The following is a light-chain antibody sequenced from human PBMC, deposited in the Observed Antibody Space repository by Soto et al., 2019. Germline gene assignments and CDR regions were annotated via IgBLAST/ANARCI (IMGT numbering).Light chain of an antibody. CDR2: DVS. CDR1: SSDVGDYNY. V-gene: IGLV2-14*01. Sequence: QSVLTQPASGSGSPGQSITISCTGTSSDVGDYNYVSWYRQHPGKAPKVMIYDVSNRPSGVSNRFSGSKSGDTASLTISGLQAEDEADYYCSSYTSSSTLVFGTGTKVTVL. J-gene: IGLJ1*01. CDR3: SSYTSSSTLV.